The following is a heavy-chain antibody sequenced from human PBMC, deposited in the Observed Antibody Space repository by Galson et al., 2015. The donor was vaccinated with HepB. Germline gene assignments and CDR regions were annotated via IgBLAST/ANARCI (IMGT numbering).Heavy chain of an antibody. CDR3: AINRGIEVIPGALEDDWFDP. CDR1: GYTFTNYE. J-gene: IGHJ5*02. Sequence: SVKVSCKASGYTFTNYEMHWVRQAPGQGLEWMGGIIPLHSTTSYAQKFKGRVTITADELTSSAYMELRSLRSEDTAVYYCAINRGIEVIPGALEDDWFDPWGQGTLVTVSS. CDR2: IIPLHSTT. D-gene: IGHD2-2*01. V-gene: IGHV1-69*13.